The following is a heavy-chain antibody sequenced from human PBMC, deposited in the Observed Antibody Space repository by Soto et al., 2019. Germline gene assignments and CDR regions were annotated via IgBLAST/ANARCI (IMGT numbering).Heavy chain of an antibody. V-gene: IGHV3-33*01. CDR3: ATAGGVGNESTWGDF. Sequence: QVQLVESGGGVVQPGKSLRLSCVASGVSFSTYGMHWVRQAPGKGLEWVASIWHDGSFKFHGDSVKGRFAISRDDSKNSLYLPMNSLRLEATAVYYCATAGGVGNESTWGDFWGQGTVVTVSS. CDR2: IWHDGSFK. CDR1: GVSFSTYG. J-gene: IGHJ4*02. D-gene: IGHD7-27*01.